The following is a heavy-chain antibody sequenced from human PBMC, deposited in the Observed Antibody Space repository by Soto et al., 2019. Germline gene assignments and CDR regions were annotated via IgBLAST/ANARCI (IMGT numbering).Heavy chain of an antibody. V-gene: IGHV3-30*03. J-gene: IGHJ6*02. D-gene: IGHD5-12*01. CDR3: ARDQGRVATIGGPPRYYYYGMDV. CDR1: GFTFSSYG. Sequence: PGGSLRLSCAASGFTFSSYGMHWVRQAPGKGLEWVAVISYDGSNKYYADSVKGRFTISRDNSKNTLYLQMNSLRPEDTAVYYCARDQGRVATIGGPPRYYYYGMDVWGPGTTVTVSS. CDR2: ISYDGSNK.